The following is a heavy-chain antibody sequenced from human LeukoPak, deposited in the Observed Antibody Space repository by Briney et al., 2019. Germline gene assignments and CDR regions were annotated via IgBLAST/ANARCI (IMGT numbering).Heavy chain of an antibody. CDR1: GLTASSHY. D-gene: IGHD1-1*01. CDR3: AKGHSEDGTGFDC. CDR2: VYSDGST. J-gene: IGHJ4*02. Sequence: QPGGSLRLSCAASGLTASSHYMSWVRQAPGKGLEWVSLVYSDGSTYYADSVKGRFTISRDNSKNTMFLQMSSLRAEDTAVYYCAKGHSEDGTGFDCWGQGTLVTVSS. V-gene: IGHV3-53*01.